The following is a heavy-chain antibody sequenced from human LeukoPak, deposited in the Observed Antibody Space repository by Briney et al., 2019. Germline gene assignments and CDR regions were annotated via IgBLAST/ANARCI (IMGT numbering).Heavy chain of an antibody. CDR2: ISDDNSHI. J-gene: IGHJ3*02. CDR1: GYTFSSYG. CDR3: ARGFPARRGAFDI. Sequence: GGSVRVSCAASGYTFSSYGMHWVRQAPGKGLEWVGYISDDNSHIYYADTLKGRFTISRDNAKNSLYLQMYSLRVEDTAVYYCARGFPARRGAFDIWGQGTKVTVSS. D-gene: IGHD6-6*01. V-gene: IGHV3-48*01.